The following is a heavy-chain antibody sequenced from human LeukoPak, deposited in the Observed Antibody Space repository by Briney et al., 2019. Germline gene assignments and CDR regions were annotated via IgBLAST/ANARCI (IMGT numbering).Heavy chain of an antibody. J-gene: IGHJ4*02. CDR2: IHRSGNPI. CDR1: GFTFSGYS. Sequence: GGSLRLSCTASGFTFSGYSFTWTRQAPGKGLEWLSYIHRSGNPIYYRDSVKGRFTISRDNSKKTLFLQMNSLRVDDTAIYYCAKEIRPNDHWGQGTPVIVSS. V-gene: IGHV3-48*01. D-gene: IGHD3-16*01. CDR3: AKEIRPNDH.